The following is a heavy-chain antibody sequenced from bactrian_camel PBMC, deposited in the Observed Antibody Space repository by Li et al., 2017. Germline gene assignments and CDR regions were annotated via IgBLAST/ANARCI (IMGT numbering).Heavy chain of an antibody. V-gene: IGHV3S55*01. D-gene: IGHD7*01. Sequence: QLVESGGGSVQAGGSLRLSCAARGYTYDTYCMGWFRRPSGKECEGIAVIDSDGYTAYAESLKDRFTISVDNDKNTVDLQMNDLRPEDTAMYYCAVATDCRWTGYPTWTPAPNSMGQGTQVTVS. J-gene: IGHJ4*01. CDR2: IDSDGYT. CDR1: GYTYDTYC.